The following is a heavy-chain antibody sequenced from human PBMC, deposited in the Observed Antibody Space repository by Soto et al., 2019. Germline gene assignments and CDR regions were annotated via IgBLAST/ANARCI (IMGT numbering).Heavy chain of an antibody. CDR2: IWYDGSNK. V-gene: IGHV3-33*01. Sequence: QMQLVESGGGVVQPGRSLRLSCGVSGFTFSSYGMHWARQAPGKGLEWVAVIWYDGSNKYYADSVQGRFTISRDNSKNTLYLQMNSLRAEDTAVYYCARVAPSNYGMDVWGQGTTVTVSS. J-gene: IGHJ6*02. CDR3: ARVAPSNYGMDV. CDR1: GFTFSSYG. D-gene: IGHD2-2*01.